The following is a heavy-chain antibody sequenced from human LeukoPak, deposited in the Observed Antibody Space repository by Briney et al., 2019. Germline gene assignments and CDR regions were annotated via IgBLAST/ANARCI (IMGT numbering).Heavy chain of an antibody. V-gene: IGHV3-7*04. CDR3: ARIGAGSSRDY. J-gene: IGHJ4*02. CDR2: IKEDGSAK. Sequence: GGSLRLSCAASGFTFSSNWMSWVRQAPGKGLEWVANIKEDGSAKYYVDSVKGRFTISRDNANNSLFLQMNSLRAEDTAVYYCARIGAGSSRDYWGQGTLVTVSS. CDR1: GFTFSSNW. D-gene: IGHD6-13*01.